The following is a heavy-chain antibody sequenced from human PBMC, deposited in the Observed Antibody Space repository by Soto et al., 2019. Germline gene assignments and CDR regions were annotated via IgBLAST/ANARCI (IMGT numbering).Heavy chain of an antibody. CDR1: GRTFSGYD. Sequence: XETLPVRCAGYGRTFSGYDLSLIRQPPGKGLEWIGEINHSGSTNYNPSLKSRVTISVDTSKNQFSLKLSSVTAADTAVYYCARATSPGLLVMGMDVWGQGTTVTVSS. D-gene: IGHD2-8*02. V-gene: IGHV4-34*01. CDR2: INHSGST. CDR3: ARATSPGLLVMGMDV. J-gene: IGHJ6*02.